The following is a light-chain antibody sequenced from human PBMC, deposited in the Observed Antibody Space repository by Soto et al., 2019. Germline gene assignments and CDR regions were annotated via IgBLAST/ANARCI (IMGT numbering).Light chain of an antibody. CDR2: GAS. Sequence: MTQSPSSLSASVEDRVIITCRASQSISNHLNWYQQKPGQAPRLLIYGASTRATGIPARFSGSGSGTEFTLTISSLQSEDFAVYYCQQYNNWPPGTFGGGTKVEIK. V-gene: IGKV3-15*01. J-gene: IGKJ4*01. CDR3: QQYNNWPPGT. CDR1: QSISNH.